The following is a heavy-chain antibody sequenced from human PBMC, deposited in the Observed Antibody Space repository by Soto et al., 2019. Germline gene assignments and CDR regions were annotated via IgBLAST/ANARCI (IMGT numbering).Heavy chain of an antibody. CDR2: IWYDGSNK. Sequence: SLRLSCAASGFTFSSYGMHWVRQAPGKGLEWVAVIWYDGSNKYYADSVKGRFTISRDNSKNTLYLQMNSLRVEDTAVYYCARDREYCGGDCYPDAFDIWGQGTMVTVSS. J-gene: IGHJ3*02. CDR3: ARDREYCGGDCYPDAFDI. D-gene: IGHD2-21*02. V-gene: IGHV3-33*01. CDR1: GFTFSSYG.